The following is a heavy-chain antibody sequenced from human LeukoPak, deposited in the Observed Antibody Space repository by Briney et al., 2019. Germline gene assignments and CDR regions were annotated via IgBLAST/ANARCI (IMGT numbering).Heavy chain of an antibody. D-gene: IGHD5-12*01. Sequence: ASVKVSCKASGYTFTDYYMHWVRQAPGQGLEWMGWINPNSGGTHYAQKFQGRATMTRDMSISTAYMELSRLRSDDTAVYYCARDPSNSGYDYLYYFDYWGQGTLVTVSS. V-gene: IGHV1-2*02. CDR2: INPNSGGT. CDR3: ARDPSNSGYDYLYYFDY. CDR1: GYTFTDYY. J-gene: IGHJ4*02.